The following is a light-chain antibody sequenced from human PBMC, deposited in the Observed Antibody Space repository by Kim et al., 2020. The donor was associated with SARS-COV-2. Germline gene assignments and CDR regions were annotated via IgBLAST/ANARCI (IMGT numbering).Light chain of an antibody. CDR2: GAS. V-gene: IGKV3-15*01. CDR1: QSVSSN. J-gene: IGKJ1*01. CDR3: RQYNNWPRT. Sequence: EIVMTQSPATLSVSPGERATLSCRASQSVSSNLVWYQQKPGQAPRLLIYGASTRTTGIPVRFSGSGSGTEFTLTISSLQSEDFAVYYCRQYNNWPRTFGQGTKVDIK.